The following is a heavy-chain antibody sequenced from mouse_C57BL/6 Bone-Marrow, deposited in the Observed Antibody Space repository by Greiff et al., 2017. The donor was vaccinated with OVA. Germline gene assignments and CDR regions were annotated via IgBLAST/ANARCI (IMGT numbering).Heavy chain of an antibody. CDR1: GYTFTSYG. CDR3: ARGGSYAMDY. Sequence: VKLQESGAELARPGASVKLSCKASGYTFTSYGISWVKQRTGQGLEWIGEIYPRSGNTYYNEKFKGKATLTADKSSSTAYMELRSLTSEDSAVYFCARGGSYAMDYWGQGTSVTVSS. J-gene: IGHJ4*01. V-gene: IGHV1-81*01. CDR2: IYPRSGNT.